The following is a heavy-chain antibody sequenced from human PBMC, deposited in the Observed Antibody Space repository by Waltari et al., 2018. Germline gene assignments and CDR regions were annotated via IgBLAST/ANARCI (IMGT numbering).Heavy chain of an antibody. J-gene: IGHJ3*02. CDR3: ARVGSDSSSWYGAFDI. CDR1: GFTVSSNY. CDR2: IYTSGST. D-gene: IGHD6-13*01. Sequence: VQLVESGGGLVQPGGSLRLSCAASGFTVSSNYMSWVRQAPGKGLEWIGRIYTSGSTNYNPSLKSRVTISVDTSKNQFSLKLSSVTAADTAVYYCARVGSDSSSWYGAFDIWGQGTMVTVSS. V-gene: IGHV4-4*08.